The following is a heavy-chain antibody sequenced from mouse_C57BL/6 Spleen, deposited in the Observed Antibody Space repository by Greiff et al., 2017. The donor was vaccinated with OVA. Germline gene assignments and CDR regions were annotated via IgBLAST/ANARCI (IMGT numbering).Heavy chain of an antibody. Sequence: VQGVESGAELARPGASVKMSCKASGYTFTSYTMHWVKQRPGQGLEWIGYINPSSGYTKYNQKFKDKATLTADKSSSTAYMQLSSLTSEDSAVYYCANYDEGSWFAYWGQGTLVTVSA. CDR3: ANYDEGSWFAY. CDR2: INPSSGYT. D-gene: IGHD2-4*01. CDR1: GYTFTSYT. V-gene: IGHV1-4*01. J-gene: IGHJ3*01.